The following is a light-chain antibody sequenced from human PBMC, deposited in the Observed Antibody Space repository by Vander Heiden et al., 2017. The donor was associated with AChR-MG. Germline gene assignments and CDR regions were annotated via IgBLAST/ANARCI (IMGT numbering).Light chain of an antibody. V-gene: IGKV2-28*01. CDR2: LGS. CDR3: MQGLQTPMYT. J-gene: IGKJ2*01. Sequence: DIVMTQSPLSLPVTPGEPASISCRSSQSLLHSNVYNYLDWYRQRPGQPPQLLIYLGSNRASGVPDRFSGSGSGTDFTLKISRVEAEDVGVYNCMQGLQTPMYTFGQGTNLEIK. CDR1: QSLLHSNVYNY.